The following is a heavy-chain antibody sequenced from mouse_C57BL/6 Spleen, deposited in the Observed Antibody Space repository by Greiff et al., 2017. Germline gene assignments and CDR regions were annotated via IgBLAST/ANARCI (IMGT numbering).Heavy chain of an antibody. J-gene: IGHJ2*01. CDR2: IDPSDSYT. CDR1: GYTFTSYW. Sequence: QVQLKQPGAELVRPGTSVKLSCKASGYTFTSYWMHWVKQRPGQGLEWIGVIDPSDSYTNYNQKFKGKATLTVDTSSSTAYMQLSSLTSEDSAVYYCARLTGTSGDYWGQGTTLTVSS. CDR3: ARLTGTSGDY. D-gene: IGHD4-1*01. V-gene: IGHV1-59*01.